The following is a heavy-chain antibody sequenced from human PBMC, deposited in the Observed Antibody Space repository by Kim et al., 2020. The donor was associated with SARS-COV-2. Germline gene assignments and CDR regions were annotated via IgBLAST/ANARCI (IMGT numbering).Heavy chain of an antibody. Sequence: GGSLRLSCTASGFTFSGFWMSWVRRAPGQGLEWVANIKIDGSEKNHVDSVKGRFTISRDNAKNSLYLQMNSLTAEDTAVYYCATQKYSDTTLFNYWGQGTLVTVSS. V-gene: IGHV3-7*01. D-gene: IGHD5-12*01. CDR1: GFTFSGFW. CDR3: ATQKYSDTTLFNY. J-gene: IGHJ4*02. CDR2: IKIDGSEK.